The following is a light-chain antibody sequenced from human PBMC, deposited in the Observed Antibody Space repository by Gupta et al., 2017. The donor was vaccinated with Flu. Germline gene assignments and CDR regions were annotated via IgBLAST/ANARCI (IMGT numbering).Light chain of an antibody. V-gene: IGLV4-69*01. J-gene: IGLJ3*02. CDR2: LNSDGSH. CDR1: SGHSSYA. Sequence: LTCTLSSGHSSYAIAWHQQQPEKGPRYLMKLNSDGSHSKGDGIPDRFSGSSSGAERYLTISSLQSEDEADYYCQTWGTAPKSWVFGGGTKLTVL. CDR3: QTWGTAPKSWV.